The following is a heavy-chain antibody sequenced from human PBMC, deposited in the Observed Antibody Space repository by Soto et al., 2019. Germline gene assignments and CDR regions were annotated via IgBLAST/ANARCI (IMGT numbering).Heavy chain of an antibody. J-gene: IGHJ1*01. CDR3: ARGRGWVQH. CDR1: GGSFSTYY. D-gene: IGHD3-10*01. Sequence: PSETLSLTCAVYGGSFSTYYCSWIRQPPGKGLEWIGELNDSGSTNYNASLKSRATMSLDTSKNQFSLKLTSVTAADTAVYYCARGRGWVQHWGQGTLVTVSS. CDR2: LNDSGST. V-gene: IGHV4-34*01.